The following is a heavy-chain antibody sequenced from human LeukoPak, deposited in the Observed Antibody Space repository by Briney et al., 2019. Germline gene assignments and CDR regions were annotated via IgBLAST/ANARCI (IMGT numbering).Heavy chain of an antibody. CDR2: MNPNSGNT. Sequence: ASVKVSCKASGYTFTSYDINWVRQATGQGLEWMGWMNPNSGNTGYAQKFQGRVTITRNTFISTAYMELSSLRSEDTAVYYCARGQSSDYVWGSYRYTDGGIDCWGQGTLVTVSS. J-gene: IGHJ4*02. V-gene: IGHV1-8*03. D-gene: IGHD3-16*02. CDR1: GYTFTSYD. CDR3: ARGQSSDYVWGSYRYTDGGIDC.